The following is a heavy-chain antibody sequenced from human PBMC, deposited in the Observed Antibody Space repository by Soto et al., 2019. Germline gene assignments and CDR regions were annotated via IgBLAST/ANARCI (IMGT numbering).Heavy chain of an antibody. CDR3: ARTASYCSSTSCYFFDY. D-gene: IGHD2-2*01. CDR2: IYYSGST. CDR1: GGSISSGGYY. J-gene: IGHJ4*02. Sequence: SETLSLTCTVSGGSISSGGYYWSWIRQHPGKGLEWIGYIYYSGSTYYNPSLKSRVTISVDTSKNQFSLKLSSVAAADTAVYYCARTASYCSSTSCYFFDYWGQGTLVTVSS. V-gene: IGHV4-31*03.